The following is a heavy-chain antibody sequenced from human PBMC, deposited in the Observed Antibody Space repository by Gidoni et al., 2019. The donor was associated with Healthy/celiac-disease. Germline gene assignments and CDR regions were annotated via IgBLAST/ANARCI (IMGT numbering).Heavy chain of an antibody. CDR1: GFTFRDHY. J-gene: IGHJ4*02. CDR2: TRNKANSYTT. CDR3: ARFPLDY. Sequence: EVQLVESEGALVQPGGSLRLYFAASGFTFRDHYMDWVRQAPGKGLVWVGRTRNKANSYTTEYAASVKGRFTISRDDSKNSLYLQMNSLKTEDTAVYYCARFPLDYWGQGTLVTVSS. V-gene: IGHV3-72*01.